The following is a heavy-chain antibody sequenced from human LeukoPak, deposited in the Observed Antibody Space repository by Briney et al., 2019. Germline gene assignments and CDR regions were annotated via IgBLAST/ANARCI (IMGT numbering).Heavy chain of an antibody. V-gene: IGHV6-1*01. CDR3: AMVNANTLYFDY. CDR1: GDSVSSNSAA. CDR2: TYYRSKWYN. D-gene: IGHD2-21*01. J-gene: IGHJ4*02. Sequence: SQTLSLTCAISGDSVSSNSAAWNWIRQSPSRGLEWLGRTYYRSKWYNDYAVSVKSRITFNADTSKNQFSLQLNSVTPEDTAVYYCAMVNANTLYFDYWGQGTLVTVSS.